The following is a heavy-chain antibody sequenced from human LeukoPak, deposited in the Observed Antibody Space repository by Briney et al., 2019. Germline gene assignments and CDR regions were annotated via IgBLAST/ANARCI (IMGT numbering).Heavy chain of an antibody. CDR1: GGSISSYY. CDR2: IHTSGGT. CDR3: ARALTPGYCSGGTCSYFDY. D-gene: IGHD2-15*01. Sequence: SETLSLTCTVSGGSISSYYWSWIRQPAGKGLEWIGRIHTSGGTNYNPSLKSRITMSVDTSKNQFSLKVSSVTAADTAVYYCARALTPGYCSGGTCSYFDYWGQGTLVTVSS. J-gene: IGHJ4*02. V-gene: IGHV4-4*07.